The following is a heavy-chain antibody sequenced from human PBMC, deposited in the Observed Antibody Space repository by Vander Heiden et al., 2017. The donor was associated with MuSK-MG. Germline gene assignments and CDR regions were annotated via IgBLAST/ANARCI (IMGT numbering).Heavy chain of an antibody. D-gene: IGHD4-17*01. CDR3: AREYGDYYYYYGMDV. CDR1: GFTISGYS. CDR2: ISSSSSYI. Sequence: EVQLVESGGGLVKPGGSLRLSCPASGFTISGYSMNWVRQAPGKGLEWVSSISSSSSYIYYADSVKGRFTISRDNAKNSLYLQMNSLRAEDTAVYYCAREYGDYYYYYGMDVWGQGTTVTVSS. V-gene: IGHV3-21*01. J-gene: IGHJ6*02.